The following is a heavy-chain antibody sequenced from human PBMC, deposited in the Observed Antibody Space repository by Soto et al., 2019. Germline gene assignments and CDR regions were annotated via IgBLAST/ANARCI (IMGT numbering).Heavy chain of an antibody. Sequence: GGSLRLSCAASGFTFSSYAMSWVRQAPGKGLEWVSAISGSGGSTYYADSVKGRFTISRDNSKNTLYLQMNSLRAEDTAVYYCAKGRGSSGWYNWFDPWGQGTLVTVSS. J-gene: IGHJ5*02. CDR3: AKGRGSSGWYNWFDP. CDR2: ISGSGGST. D-gene: IGHD6-19*01. CDR1: GFTFSSYA. V-gene: IGHV3-23*01.